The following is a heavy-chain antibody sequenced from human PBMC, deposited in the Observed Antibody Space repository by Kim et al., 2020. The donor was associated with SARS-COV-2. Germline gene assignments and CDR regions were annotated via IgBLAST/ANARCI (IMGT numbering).Heavy chain of an antibody. V-gene: IGHV3-23*01. CDR3: ANQGSDFTTFLDS. J-gene: IGHJ4*02. Sequence: GGSLRLSCVASGLTFRYHAMSWVRQAPGKGLEWVSTITSSGANTYYADSVKGRFTISRDNSKNAQFLQMNSLRPEDTALYYCANQGSDFTTFLDSWGQGTLVTVSS. CDR2: ITSSGANT. D-gene: IGHD3-10*02. CDR1: GLTFRYHA.